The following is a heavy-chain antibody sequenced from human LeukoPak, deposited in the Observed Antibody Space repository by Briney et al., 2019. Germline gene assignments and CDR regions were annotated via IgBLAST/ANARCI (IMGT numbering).Heavy chain of an antibody. J-gene: IGHJ4*02. CDR2: IIPILGLV. V-gene: IGHV1-69*04. CDR1: GGTFSSYA. Sequence: GASVKVSCKASGGTFSSYAINWVRQAPGQGLEWMGRIIPILGLVNYAQKFQGRVTITADKSTSTAHMELRSLRSEDTAVYYCATATGYSSSWYGGGFDYWGQGTLVTVSA. D-gene: IGHD6-13*01. CDR3: ATATGYSSSWYGGGFDY.